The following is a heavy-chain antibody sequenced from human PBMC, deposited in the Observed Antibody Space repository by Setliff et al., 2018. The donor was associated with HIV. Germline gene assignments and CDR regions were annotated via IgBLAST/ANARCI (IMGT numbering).Heavy chain of an antibody. CDR1: DDSISSNY. Sequence: SETLSLTCTVSDDSISSNYWSWIRQSAGKGLEWVGRIYSGGRTNYNPSLKSRVTTSVDTSKNQFSLRLSSVTAADTAVYYCARVSCSSWYSIPQYYYYSMDVWGNGTTVTVSS. V-gene: IGHV4-4*07. CDR3: ARVSCSSWYSIPQYYYYSMDV. D-gene: IGHD6-13*01. CDR2: IYSGGRT. J-gene: IGHJ6*03.